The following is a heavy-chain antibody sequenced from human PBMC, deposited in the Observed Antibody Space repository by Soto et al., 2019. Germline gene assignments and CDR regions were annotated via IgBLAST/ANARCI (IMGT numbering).Heavy chain of an antibody. CDR1: GFSISSYY. Sequence: PAATLCLTCTGSGFSISSYYWSWIRQTPGKGLEWVGYIYCSVVTNYNTSLKSRVTIPVDTSKNQFSPKLTSVTAADTAVYYLARGMWLVPCNYCGMAVGGQGTTVPSP. V-gene: IGHV4-59*01. D-gene: IGHD6-19*01. CDR3: ARGMWLVPCNYCGMAV. CDR2: IYCSVVT. J-gene: IGHJ6*02.